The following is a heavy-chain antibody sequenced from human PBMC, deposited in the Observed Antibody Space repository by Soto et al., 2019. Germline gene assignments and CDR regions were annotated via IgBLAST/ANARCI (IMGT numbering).Heavy chain of an antibody. J-gene: IGHJ3*02. Sequence: SETLSLTCTVSGGSTSNYCWSWLRQPPGKGLEWIGYICYSGSTNYNPSLKTRVIISLDTFNNQFSLKLDSVTAADTAVYYCARHHNYCSSTSCSYIRAFDIWGQGTMVTVSS. D-gene: IGHD2-2*01. V-gene: IGHV4-59*01. CDR1: GGSTSNYC. CDR3: ARHHNYCSSTSCSYIRAFDI. CDR2: ICYSGST.